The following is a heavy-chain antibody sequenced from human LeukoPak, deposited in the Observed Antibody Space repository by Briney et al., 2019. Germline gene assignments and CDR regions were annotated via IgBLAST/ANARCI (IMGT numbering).Heavy chain of an antibody. CDR1: GGTFSSYA. J-gene: IGHJ6*02. CDR3: ARAGWYNGATRYYYYGMDV. D-gene: IGHD1-14*01. V-gene: IGHV1-69*13. CDR2: IIPIFGTA. Sequence: ASVKVSCKASGGTFSSYAISWVRQAPGQGLEWMGGIIPIFGTANYAQKFQGRVTITADESTSTAYMELSSLRSEDTAVYYCARAGWYNGATRYYYYGMDVWGQGTTVTVSS.